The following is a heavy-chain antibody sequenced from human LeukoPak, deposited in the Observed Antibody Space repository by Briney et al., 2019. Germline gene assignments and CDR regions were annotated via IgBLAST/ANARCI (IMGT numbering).Heavy chain of an antibody. V-gene: IGHV4-38-2*02. CDR3: ARSYYYGSGTLYWYFDL. D-gene: IGHD3-10*01. CDR2: IYHSGST. J-gene: IGHJ2*01. Sequence: SETLSLTCTVSTYPIRSYYWGWIRQPPGKGLEWIGSIYHSGSTYYNPSLKSRVTISVDTSKNQFSLSLSSVTAADTAVYYCARSYYYGSGTLYWYFDLWGRGTLVTVSS. CDR1: TYPIRSYY.